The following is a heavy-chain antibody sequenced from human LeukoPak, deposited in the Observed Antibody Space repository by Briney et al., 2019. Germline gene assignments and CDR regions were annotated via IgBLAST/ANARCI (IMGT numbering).Heavy chain of an antibody. J-gene: IGHJ4*02. CDR3: ARDPGYCSGGSCYSDY. D-gene: IGHD2-15*01. V-gene: IGHV4-34*01. CDR2: INHSGST. CDR1: GGSFSGYY. Sequence: SETLSLSCAVYGGSFSGYYWSWIRQPPGKGLEWIGEINHSGSTNYNPSLKSRVTISVDTSKNQFSLKLSSVTAADTAVYYCARDPGYCSGGSCYSDYWGQGTLVTVS.